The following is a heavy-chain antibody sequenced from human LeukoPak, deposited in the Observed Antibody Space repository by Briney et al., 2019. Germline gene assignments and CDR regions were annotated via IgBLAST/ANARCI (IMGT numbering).Heavy chain of an antibody. Sequence: ASVKVSCKASGYTFTGYYMHWVRQAPGQGLEWMGWINPNSGGTTYAQKFQGWVTMTRDTSISTAYMELSRLRSDDTAVYYCARGRSGSSSWDDYYYGMDVWGQGTTVTVSS. J-gene: IGHJ6*02. CDR1: GYTFTGYY. D-gene: IGHD6-13*01. CDR3: ARGRSGSSSWDDYYYGMDV. CDR2: INPNSGGT. V-gene: IGHV1-2*04.